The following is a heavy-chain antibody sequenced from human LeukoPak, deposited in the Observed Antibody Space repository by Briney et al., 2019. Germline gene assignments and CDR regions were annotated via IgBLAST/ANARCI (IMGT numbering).Heavy chain of an antibody. D-gene: IGHD3-10*01. Sequence: SETLSLTCTVSGGSISSGGYYWSWIRQHPGKGLEWIGYIYYSGSTYYNPSLKSRVTISVDTSKNQFSLKLSSVTAADTAVYYCARASITMVRGVMGPLIGWFDPWGQGTLVTVSS. V-gene: IGHV4-31*03. CDR1: GGSISSGGYY. CDR3: ARASITMVRGVMGPLIGWFDP. CDR2: IYYSGST. J-gene: IGHJ5*02.